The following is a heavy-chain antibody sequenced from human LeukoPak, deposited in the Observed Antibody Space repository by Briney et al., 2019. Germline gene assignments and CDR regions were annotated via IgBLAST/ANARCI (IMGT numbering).Heavy chain of an antibody. CDR2: IIPIFGTA. CDR3: ARDRGDIVVVPAAIWFDP. D-gene: IGHD2-2*01. J-gene: IGHJ5*02. Sequence: ASVKVSCKASGGTFSSYVISWVRQAPGQGLEWMRGIIPIFGTANYAQKFQGRVTITADKSTSTAYMELSSLRSEDTAVYYCARDRGDIVVVPAAIWFDPWGQGTLVTVSS. V-gene: IGHV1-69*06. CDR1: GGTFSSYV.